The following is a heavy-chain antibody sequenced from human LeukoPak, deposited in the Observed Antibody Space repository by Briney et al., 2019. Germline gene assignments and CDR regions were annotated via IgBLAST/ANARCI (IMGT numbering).Heavy chain of an antibody. Sequence: GESLQISCKGSGYSFTSYWISWVRQMPGKGLEWMGRIDPSDSYTNYSPSFQGHVTISADKSISTAYLQWSSLKASDTAMYYCAVSSSSFYYYYGMDVWGQGTTVTVSS. J-gene: IGHJ6*02. D-gene: IGHD6-6*01. CDR1: GYSFTSYW. V-gene: IGHV5-10-1*01. CDR2: IDPSDSYT. CDR3: AVSSSSFYYYYGMDV.